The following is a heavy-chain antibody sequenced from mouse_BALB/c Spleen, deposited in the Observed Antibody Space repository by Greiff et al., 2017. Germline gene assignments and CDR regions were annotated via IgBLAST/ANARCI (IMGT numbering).Heavy chain of an antibody. D-gene: IGHD2-4*01. CDR1: GFTFSSYG. J-gene: IGHJ3*01. Sequence: EVMLVESGGGLVQPGGSLKLSCAASGFTFSSYGMSWVRQTPDKRLELVATINSNGGSTYYPDSVKGRFTISRDNAKNTLYLQMSSLKSEDTAMYYCAREGIYYDYEGFAYWGQGTLVTVSA. CDR3: AREGIYYDYEGFAY. CDR2: INSNGGST. V-gene: IGHV5-6-3*01.